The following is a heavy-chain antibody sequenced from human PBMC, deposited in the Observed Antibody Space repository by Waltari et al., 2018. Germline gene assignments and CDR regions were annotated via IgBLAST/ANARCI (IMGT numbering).Heavy chain of an antibody. CDR2: IIPILGIA. Sequence: QVQLVQSGAEVKKPGSSVKVSCKASGGTFSSYAISWVRQAPGQGLEWMGGIIPILGIANYAQKFQGRVTITADESTSTAYMELGSLRSEDTAVYYCARAFRSYSSSWYGWFDPWGQGTLVTVSS. CDR1: GGTFSSYA. D-gene: IGHD6-13*01. CDR3: ARAFRSYSSSWYGWFDP. V-gene: IGHV1-69*04. J-gene: IGHJ5*02.